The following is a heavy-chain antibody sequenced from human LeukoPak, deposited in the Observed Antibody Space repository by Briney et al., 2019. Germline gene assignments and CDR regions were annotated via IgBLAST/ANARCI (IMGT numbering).Heavy chain of an antibody. D-gene: IGHD1-1*01. J-gene: IGHJ5*02. Sequence: SETLSLTGTVSGASISSDCWSWIRQPAGKGLEWIGRVYPTGSTNFGPSLKNRVTMSIDTSKNQFSLNLSSVTAADTAVYYCARLGGTNWYNWFDPWGQGTLVTVSS. CDR1: GASISSDC. V-gene: IGHV4-4*07. CDR3: ARLGGTNWYNWFDP. CDR2: VYPTGST.